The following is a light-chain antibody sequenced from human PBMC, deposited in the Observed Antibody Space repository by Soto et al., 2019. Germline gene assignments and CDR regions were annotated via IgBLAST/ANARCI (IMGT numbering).Light chain of an antibody. J-gene: IGLJ1*01. V-gene: IGLV2-8*01. CDR3: SSYAGSNNFV. CDR2: EVS. Sequence: QSALTQPASVSGSPGQSITISCTGTSSDVAGYNYVSWYQQHPGTAPKLIIYEVSKRPSGVPDRFSGSKSGNTASLTVSGLQAEDEADYYCSSYAGSNNFVFGTGTKLTVL. CDR1: SSDVAGYNY.